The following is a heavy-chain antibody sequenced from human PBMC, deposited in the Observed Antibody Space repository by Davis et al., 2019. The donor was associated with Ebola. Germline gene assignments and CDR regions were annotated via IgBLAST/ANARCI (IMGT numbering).Heavy chain of an antibody. Sequence: AASVKVSCKASGYTFTSYDINWVRQATGQGLEWMGWMNPNSGNTGYAQKFQGRVTMTRNTSISTAYMELSSLRSEDTAVYYCARDRYGSGTFDYWGQGTLVTVSS. CDR3: ARDRYGSGTFDY. V-gene: IGHV1-8*01. CDR1: GYTFTSYD. CDR2: MNPNSGNT. J-gene: IGHJ4*02. D-gene: IGHD3-10*01.